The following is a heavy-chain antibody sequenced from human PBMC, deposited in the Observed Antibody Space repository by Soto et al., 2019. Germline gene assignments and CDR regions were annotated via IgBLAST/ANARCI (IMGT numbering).Heavy chain of an antibody. CDR3: AKDLXATVFNFDY. Sequence: GGSLRLSCAASGFPFSTYAMSWVRQAPGKGLEWVSTIVSSGAGTYYPDSMKGRFTISRDNSKNTVYLQMNSLRAEDTAVYYCAKDLXATVFNFDYWGQGTLVTVSS. CDR2: IVSSGAGT. CDR1: GFPFSTYA. D-gene: IGHD2-15*01. V-gene: IGHV3-23*01. J-gene: IGHJ4*02.